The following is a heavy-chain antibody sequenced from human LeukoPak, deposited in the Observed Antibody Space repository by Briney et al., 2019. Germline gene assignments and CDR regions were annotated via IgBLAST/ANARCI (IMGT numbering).Heavy chain of an antibody. CDR1: GFTFTDYW. V-gene: IGHV3-74*01. CDR3: AKDWGTSGTTGWMFEY. J-gene: IGHJ4*02. Sequence: GGSLRLSCAASGFTFTDYWMHWVRQVPGKGLVWVSIINTDTRGTYYADSVKGRFTISRDNAKNTVSLQMNSLRAEDTAVYYCAKDWGTSGTTGWMFEYWGQGTLVTVSS. CDR2: INTDTRGT. D-gene: IGHD1-1*01.